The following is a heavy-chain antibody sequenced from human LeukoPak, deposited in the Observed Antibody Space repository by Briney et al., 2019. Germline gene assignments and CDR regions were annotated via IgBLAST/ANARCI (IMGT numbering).Heavy chain of an antibody. CDR1: GGSFSGYY. J-gene: IGHJ4*02. CDR2: INHSGST. Sequence: SETLSLTCAVYGGSFSGYYWSWIRQPPGKGLEWIGEINHSGSTNYNPSLKSRVTISVDTSKNQFSLKLSSATAADTAVYYCARGERSIAVAGIPFVYWGQGTLVTVSS. V-gene: IGHV4-34*01. D-gene: IGHD6-19*01. CDR3: ARGERSIAVAGIPFVY.